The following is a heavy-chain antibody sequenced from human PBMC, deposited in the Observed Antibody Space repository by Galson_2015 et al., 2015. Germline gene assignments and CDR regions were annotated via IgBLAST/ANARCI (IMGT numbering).Heavy chain of an antibody. CDR1: GFTVSSNY. D-gene: IGHD6-13*01. CDR3: AREIAAAGTACFDY. Sequence: SLRLSCAASGFTVSSNYMSWVRQAPGKGLEWVSVIYSGGSTYYADSVKGRFTISRDNSKNTLYLQMNSLRAEDTAVYYCAREIAAAGTACFDYWGRGTLVTVSS. J-gene: IGHJ4*02. V-gene: IGHV3-53*05. CDR2: IYSGGST.